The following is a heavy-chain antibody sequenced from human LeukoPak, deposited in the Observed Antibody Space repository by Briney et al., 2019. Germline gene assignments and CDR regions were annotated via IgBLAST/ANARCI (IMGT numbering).Heavy chain of an antibody. CDR1: GFTVSSNY. Sequence: PGGSLRLSCAASGFTVSSNYMSWVRQAPGKGLEWVSVIYSGGSTYYADSVKGRFTISRDNSTNTLYLQMNSLRAEDTAVYYCARDSLTFGGVIASDYWGQGTLVTVSS. D-gene: IGHD3-16*02. CDR2: IYSGGST. V-gene: IGHV3-53*01. J-gene: IGHJ4*02. CDR3: ARDSLTFGGVIASDY.